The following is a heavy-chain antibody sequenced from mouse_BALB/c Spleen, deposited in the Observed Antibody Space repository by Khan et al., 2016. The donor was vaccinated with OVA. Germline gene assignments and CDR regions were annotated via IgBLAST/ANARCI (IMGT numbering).Heavy chain of an antibody. J-gene: IGHJ4*01. D-gene: IGHD2-12*01. CDR2: ISNGGGST. V-gene: IGHV5-12*02. Sequence: EVELVESGGGLVQPGASLKLSCATSGFTFSDYYMYWVCQTPEKRPEWVAYISNGGGSTYYPDTLKGRFTISRDTAKHTLYLQMSRLKSEDTAMYYCARQLYGAMDHWGQGTSVTVSS. CDR3: ARQLYGAMDH. CDR1: GFTFSDYY.